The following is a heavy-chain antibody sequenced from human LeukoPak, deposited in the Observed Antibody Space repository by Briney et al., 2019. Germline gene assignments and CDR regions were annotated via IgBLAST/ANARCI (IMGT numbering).Heavy chain of an antibody. CDR1: GYTFTSYY. Sequence: GASVKVSCKASGYTFTSYYMHWVRQAPGQGLEWMGIINPSGGSTSYAQKFQGRVTMTRDTSTSTVYMELSSLRSEDTAVYYCARAHRAYYYGSGSYPSQYFDYWGQGTLVTVSS. J-gene: IGHJ4*02. D-gene: IGHD3-10*01. V-gene: IGHV1-46*01. CDR3: ARAHRAYYYGSGSYPSQYFDY. CDR2: INPSGGST.